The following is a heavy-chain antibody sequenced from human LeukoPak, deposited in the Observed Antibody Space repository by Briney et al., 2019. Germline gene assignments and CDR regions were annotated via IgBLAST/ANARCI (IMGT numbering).Heavy chain of an antibody. CDR2: ISYDGSNK. V-gene: IGHV3-30-3*01. D-gene: IGHD3-22*01. CDR3: ARDLYYYDSSGYSPGY. CDR1: GFTFSSYA. J-gene: IGHJ4*02. Sequence: GGSLRLSCAASGFTFSSYAMHWVRQAPGKGPEWVAVISYDGSNKYYADSVKGRFTISRDNSKNTLYLQMNSLRAEDTAVYYCARDLYYYDSSGYSPGYWGQGTLVTVSS.